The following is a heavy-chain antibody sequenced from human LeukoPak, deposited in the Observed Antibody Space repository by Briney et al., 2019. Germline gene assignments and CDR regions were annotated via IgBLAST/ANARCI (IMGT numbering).Heavy chain of an antibody. D-gene: IGHD5-18*01. CDR2: IYPSDGST. J-gene: IGHJ4*02. CDR3: ARASHPVDIAMESVGVDY. CDR1: GYSFTSNY. Sequence: ASVKVSCKASGYSFTSNYIHWVRQAPGQGLEWMGMIYPSDGSTNYAQKFQGRVTVTRDTSTSTVHMELSGLRSEDTAVYYCARASHPVDIAMESVGVDYWGQGTLVTVSS. V-gene: IGHV1-46*01.